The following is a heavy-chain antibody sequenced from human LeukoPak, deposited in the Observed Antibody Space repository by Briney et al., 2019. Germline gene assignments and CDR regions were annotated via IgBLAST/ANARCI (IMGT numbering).Heavy chain of an antibody. D-gene: IGHD4-17*01. V-gene: IGHV1-18*01. Sequence: AASVKVSCKASGYTFTSYGISWVRQAPGQGLEWMGWISAYNGNTNYAQKLQGRVTMTTDTSTSTAYMELRSLRSDDTAVYYCARESSDYGAGWFDPWGQGTLVTVSS. J-gene: IGHJ5*02. CDR3: ARESSDYGAGWFDP. CDR1: GYTFTSYG. CDR2: ISAYNGNT.